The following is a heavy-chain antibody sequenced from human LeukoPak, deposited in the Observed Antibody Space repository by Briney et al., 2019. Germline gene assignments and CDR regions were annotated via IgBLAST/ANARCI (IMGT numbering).Heavy chain of an antibody. J-gene: IGHJ4*02. CDR1: GGSFSGYY. Sequence: PSETLSLTCAVYGGSFSGYYWSWIRQPPGKGLEWIGEINHSGSTNYNPSLKSRVTISVDTSKNQFSLKLSSVTAADTAVYYCARGPIEYSSSSASPIDYWGQGTLVTVSS. D-gene: IGHD6-6*01. V-gene: IGHV4-34*01. CDR3: ARGPIEYSSSSASPIDY. CDR2: INHSGST.